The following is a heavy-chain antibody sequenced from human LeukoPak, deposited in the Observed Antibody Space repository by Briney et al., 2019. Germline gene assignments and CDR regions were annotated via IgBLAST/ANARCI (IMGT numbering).Heavy chain of an antibody. CDR1: GGSFSGYY. D-gene: IGHD4-17*01. Sequence: PSETLSLICAVYGGSFSGYYWSWIRQPPGKGLEWIGEINHSGSTNYNPSLKSRVTISVDKSKNQFSLKLSSVTAADTAVYYCARNDYGDSLDYWGQGTLVTVSS. CDR3: ARNDYGDSLDY. J-gene: IGHJ4*02. V-gene: IGHV4-34*01. CDR2: INHSGST.